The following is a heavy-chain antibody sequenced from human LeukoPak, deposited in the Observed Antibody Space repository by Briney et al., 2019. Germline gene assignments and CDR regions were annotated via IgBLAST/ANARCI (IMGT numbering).Heavy chain of an antibody. CDR2: IYYSGST. V-gene: IGHV4-30-4*01. Sequence: SQTLSLTCTVSGGSISSGDYYWSWIRQPPGKGLEWIGYIYYSGSTNYNPSLKSRVTISVDTSKNQFSLKLSSVTAADTAVYYCARGSSSWTSRPSSYYYYYMDVWGKGTTVTVSS. CDR1: GGSISSGDYY. CDR3: ARGSSSWTSRPSSYYYYYMDV. J-gene: IGHJ6*03. D-gene: IGHD6-13*01.